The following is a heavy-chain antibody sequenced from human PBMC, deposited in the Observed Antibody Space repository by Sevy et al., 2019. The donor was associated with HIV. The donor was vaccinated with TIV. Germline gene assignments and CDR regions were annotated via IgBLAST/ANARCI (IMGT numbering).Heavy chain of an antibody. CDR2: ITAYNGNT. J-gene: IGHJ1*01. D-gene: IGHD1-26*01. Sequence: ASVKTSCKASGYTFTNYHITWVRQAPGQGLEWMGWITAYNGNTNYAQRLQGRVTMTTDTSTSTAYMELRSLRSDDTAVYYCARAPSGSQGPGQYFHHWGQGTLVTVSS. V-gene: IGHV1-18*01. CDR3: ARAPSGSQGPGQYFHH. CDR1: GYTFTNYH.